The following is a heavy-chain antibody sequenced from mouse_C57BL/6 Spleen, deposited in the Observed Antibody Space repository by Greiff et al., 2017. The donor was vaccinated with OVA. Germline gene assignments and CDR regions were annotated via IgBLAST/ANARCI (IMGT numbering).Heavy chain of an antibody. CDR2: IHPNSGST. CDR3: ARSGHDY. CDR1: GYTFTSYW. J-gene: IGHJ2*01. V-gene: IGHV1-64*01. D-gene: IGHD1-3*01. Sequence: VQLQQPGAELVKPGASVKLSCKASGYTFTSYWMHWVKQRPGQGLEWIGMIHPNSGSTNYTEKFKNKATLTVDKSSSTAYLKLSILTPEDSAVYYWARSGHDYGGQGTTLTVSS.